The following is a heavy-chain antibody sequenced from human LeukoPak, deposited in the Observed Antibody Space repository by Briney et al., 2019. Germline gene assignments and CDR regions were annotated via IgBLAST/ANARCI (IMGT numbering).Heavy chain of an antibody. V-gene: IGHV4-31*03. D-gene: IGHD2-2*01. CDR1: GDFINSALYF. Sequence: PSETLSLTCTVSGDFINSALYFWTWIRQHPGEGLEWTGYTYYSGSTHYNPSLKSRVIISVDTSKNQFSLKLSAVTAADTAVYYCARAYCTSTRCPFDSWGRGTLVTVSS. CDR2: TYYSGST. CDR3: ARAYCTSTRCPFDS. J-gene: IGHJ4*02.